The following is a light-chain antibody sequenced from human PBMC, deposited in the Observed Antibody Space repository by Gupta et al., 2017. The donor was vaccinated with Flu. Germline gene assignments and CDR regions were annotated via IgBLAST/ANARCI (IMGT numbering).Light chain of an antibody. Sequence: EIGLTQSPGTLSFSPGERATLSCRASQRVSRSYLAWYEQKPGQAPRLLIYGASSRATGIPDRFKGSGSGTDFTLTISRLEPEDFAVYYCQQYGSSPQTFGQGTKLEIK. CDR2: GAS. J-gene: IGKJ2*01. CDR1: QRVSRSY. CDR3: QQYGSSPQT. V-gene: IGKV3-20*01.